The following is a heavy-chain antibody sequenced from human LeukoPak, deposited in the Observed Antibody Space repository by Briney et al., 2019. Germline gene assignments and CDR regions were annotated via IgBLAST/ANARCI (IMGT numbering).Heavy chain of an antibody. CDR1: GGTFSSYA. CDR3: ARAGTRAVAGTFDY. Sequence: ASVPDSCKASGGTFSSYAISWVRQAPGQGLEWMGWISAYNGNTNYAQKLQGRVTMTTDTSTSTAYMELRSLRSDDTAVYYCARAGTRAVAGTFDYRGQGTLVTVSS. V-gene: IGHV1-18*01. J-gene: IGHJ4*02. D-gene: IGHD6-19*01. CDR2: ISAYNGNT.